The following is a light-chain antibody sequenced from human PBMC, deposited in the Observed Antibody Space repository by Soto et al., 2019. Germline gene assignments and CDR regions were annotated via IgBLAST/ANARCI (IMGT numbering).Light chain of an antibody. CDR2: KAS. CDR1: QTISSW. V-gene: IGKV1-5*03. Sequence: IKMTQSPSTLSGSVGDRVTITCRASQTISSWLAWYQQKPGKAPNLLIYKASTLKSGVPSRFSGSGSGTEFTRTISSLQPDDFANYYCQQYNTYSTFGQGTRLEIK. J-gene: IGKJ5*01. CDR3: QQYNTYST.